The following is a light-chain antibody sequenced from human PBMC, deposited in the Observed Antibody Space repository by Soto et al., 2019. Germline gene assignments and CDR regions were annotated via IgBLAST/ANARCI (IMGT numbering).Light chain of an antibody. CDR2: DAS. J-gene: IGKJ1*01. CDR1: QSLSSSQ. Sequence: EIVLTQSPGRLSLSPGERATPSCRASQSLSSSQLAWYQQKPGQAPRLLIHDASSRATGISDRFTGSGSGTDFTLTITTLEPEDFAVYYCQQYGSSPRTFGLGTKVDIK. V-gene: IGKV3-20*01. CDR3: QQYGSSPRT.